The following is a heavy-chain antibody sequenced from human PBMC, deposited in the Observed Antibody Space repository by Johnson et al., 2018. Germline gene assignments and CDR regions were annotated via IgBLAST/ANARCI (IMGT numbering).Heavy chain of an antibody. CDR2: ISEGGGRT. D-gene: IGHD2-2*01. V-gene: IGHV3-23*04. CDR3: ARDIVVVPAAMDAFDF. CDR1: GFTFSSYA. J-gene: IGHJ3*01. Sequence: VQLVQSGGGLVQPGGSLRLSCAASGFTFSSYAMSWVRQAPGKGLEWVSAISEGGGRTYYADSVKGRFTISRDNSKNTVYLQMNSRRAEDTAIYYCARDIVVVPAAMDAFDFWGQGTMVTVSS.